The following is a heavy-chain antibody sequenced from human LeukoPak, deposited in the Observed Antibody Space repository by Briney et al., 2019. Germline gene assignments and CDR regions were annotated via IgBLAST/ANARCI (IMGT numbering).Heavy chain of an antibody. Sequence: SATLSLTCAVSGYSVSSDYYWGWTRQPPGKGLEWMGSIYPSGSTYSNPSLKSGVTITIDTSKQQCSLKLTSVTAADTAVYYCASPSGRCWWKYDFWGQGTLVTVSS. CDR1: GYSVSSDYY. CDR2: IYPSGST. CDR3: ASPSGRCWWKYDF. D-gene: IGHD2-8*02. J-gene: IGHJ4*02. V-gene: IGHV4-38-2*01.